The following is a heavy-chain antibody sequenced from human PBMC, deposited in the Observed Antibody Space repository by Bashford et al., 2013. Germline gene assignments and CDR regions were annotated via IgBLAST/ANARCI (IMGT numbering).Heavy chain of an antibody. CDR1: GFTFGNFA. CDR3: TKYISGRYPDR. CDR2: ISGGGGTS. J-gene: IGHJ5*02. V-gene: IGHV3-23*01. D-gene: IGHD3-16*02. Sequence: GSLRLSCAAAGFTFGNFAMSWVRQVPGKGLEWVAGISGGGGTSYYADSVKGRFTISRDNSKNTLYLQMNSLRAEDTALYYCTKYISGRYPDRWGQGTLVTVSS.